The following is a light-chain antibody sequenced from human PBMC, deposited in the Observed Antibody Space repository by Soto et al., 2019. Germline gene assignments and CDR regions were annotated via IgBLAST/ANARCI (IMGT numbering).Light chain of an antibody. CDR2: AAS. J-gene: IGKJ4*01. Sequence: DMEMTQSPSSLSASVGDRVTITCRASQSISNYLNWYQHKPGKVPKLLIYAASSLQSGVPTRFSGSGSGTDFTLTINSLQPEDFATYYCHQSYGTPLTFGGGTKIETK. V-gene: IGKV1-39*01. CDR1: QSISNY. CDR3: HQSYGTPLT.